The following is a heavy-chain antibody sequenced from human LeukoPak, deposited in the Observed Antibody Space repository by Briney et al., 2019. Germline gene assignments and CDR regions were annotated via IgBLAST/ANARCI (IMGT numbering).Heavy chain of an antibody. CDR2: MNPNSGNT. CDR1: GYTFTSYD. CDR3: ARDGSGYYFYYCYYGMDV. J-gene: IGHJ6*02. Sequence: ASVKVSCKASGYTFTSYDINWVRQATGQGLEWMGWMNPNSGNTGYAQKFQGRVTMTSNTSISTAYMELSSLRSEDTAVYYCARDGSGYYFYYCYYGMDVWGQGTTVTVSS. V-gene: IGHV1-8*01. D-gene: IGHD3-22*01.